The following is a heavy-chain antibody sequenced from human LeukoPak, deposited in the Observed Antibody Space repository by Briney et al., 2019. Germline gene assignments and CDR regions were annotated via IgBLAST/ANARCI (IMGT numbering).Heavy chain of an antibody. Sequence: GGSLRLSCAASGFIFSDYGMHWVRQAPGKGLEWVAVIWYDGSNKYYADSVKGRFTISRDNSKNTLYLQMNSLRAEDTAVYYCARGGPRRYCSGGSCYFDYWGQGTLVTVSS. V-gene: IGHV3-33*01. CDR2: IWYDGSNK. J-gene: IGHJ4*02. CDR3: ARGGPRRYCSGGSCYFDY. D-gene: IGHD2-15*01. CDR1: GFIFSDYG.